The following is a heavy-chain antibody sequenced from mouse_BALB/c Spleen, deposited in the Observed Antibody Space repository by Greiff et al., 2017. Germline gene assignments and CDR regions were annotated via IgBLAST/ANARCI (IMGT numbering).Heavy chain of an antibody. CDR1: GYTFTSYW. Sequence: QVQLQQSGAELVRPGASVKLSCKASGYTFTSYWINWVKQRPGQGLEWIGNIYPSDSYTNYNQKFKDKATLTVDKSSSTAYMQLSSPTSEDSAVYYCTRSGDREYFDYWGQGTTLTVSS. CDR2: IYPSDSYT. CDR3: TRSGDREYFDY. V-gene: IGHV1-69*02. D-gene: IGHD3-3*01. J-gene: IGHJ2*01.